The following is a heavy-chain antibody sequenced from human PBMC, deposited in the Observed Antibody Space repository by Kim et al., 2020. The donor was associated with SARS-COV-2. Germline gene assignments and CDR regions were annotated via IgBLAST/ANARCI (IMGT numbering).Heavy chain of an antibody. CDR1: GFTFSSYG. D-gene: IGHD3-10*01. Sequence: GGSLRLSCAASGFTFSSYGMHWVRQAPGKGLEWVAVIWYDGSNKYYADSVKGRFTISRDNSKNTLYLQMNSLRAEDTAVYYCARDLVLWFGESVPPYYYYYGMDVWGQGTTVTVSS. V-gene: IGHV3-33*01. J-gene: IGHJ6*02. CDR2: IWYDGSNK. CDR3: ARDLVLWFGESVPPYYYYYGMDV.